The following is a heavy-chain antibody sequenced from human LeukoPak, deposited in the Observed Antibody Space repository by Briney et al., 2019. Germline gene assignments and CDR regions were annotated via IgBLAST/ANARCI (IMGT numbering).Heavy chain of an antibody. J-gene: IGHJ5*02. CDR2: IYSSGNT. CDR1: GFTVRSNY. Sequence: PGGSLRLSCAASGFTVRSNYMNWVRQAPGKGLEWVSIIYSSGNTYYADSVKGRFTISRDTSKNTLYLQMNSLRAEDTAFYYCAREVGATRGLDPWGQGTLVTVSS. V-gene: IGHV3-53*01. CDR3: AREVGATRGLDP. D-gene: IGHD1-26*01.